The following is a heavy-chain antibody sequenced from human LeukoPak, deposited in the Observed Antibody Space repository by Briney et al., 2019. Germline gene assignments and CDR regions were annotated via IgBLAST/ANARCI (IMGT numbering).Heavy chain of an antibody. V-gene: IGHV4-59*08. CDR3: ARRVPSGFVDS. Sequence: PSETLPLTCAVSGCNLSSDYWIWIRQPPGTGLEWIGYISYSGNTNYNPSLKSRVTISQDTSKNQFSLRLSSVTAADTAMYYCARRVPSGFVDSWGQGTLVTVSS. CDR2: ISYSGNT. D-gene: IGHD5-12*01. J-gene: IGHJ4*02. CDR1: GCNLSSDY.